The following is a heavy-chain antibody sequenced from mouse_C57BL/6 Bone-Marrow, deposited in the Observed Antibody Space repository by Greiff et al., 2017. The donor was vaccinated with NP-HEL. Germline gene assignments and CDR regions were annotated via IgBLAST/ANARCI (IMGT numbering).Heavy chain of an antibody. CDR1: GYTFTSYG. CDR3: ARGPSCTGYFDY. Sequence: VQLQQSGAELARPGASVKLSCKASGYTFTSYGISWVKQRTGQGLEWIGEIYPRSGNTYYNEKFKGKATLTADKSSSTAYMELRSLTSEDSAVYFCARGPSCTGYFDYWGQGTTLTVSS. V-gene: IGHV1-81*01. J-gene: IGHJ2*01. D-gene: IGHD1-1*01. CDR2: IYPRSGNT.